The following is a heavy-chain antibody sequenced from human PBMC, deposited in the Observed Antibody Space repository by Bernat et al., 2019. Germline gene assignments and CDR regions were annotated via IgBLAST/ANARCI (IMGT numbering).Heavy chain of an antibody. V-gene: IGHV3-74*01. D-gene: IGHD4/OR15-4a*01. CDR2: INSDGSST. CDR3: ARGDYGGDTFFDY. CDR1: GFTFSSYW. Sequence: EVQLVESGGGLVQPGGSLRLSCAASGFTFSSYWMHWVRQAPGKGLVWVSRINSDGSSTSYADSVKGRFTSSRDNAKNTLYLQMNSLRAEDTAVYYCARGDYGGDTFFDYWGQGTLVTVSS. J-gene: IGHJ4*02.